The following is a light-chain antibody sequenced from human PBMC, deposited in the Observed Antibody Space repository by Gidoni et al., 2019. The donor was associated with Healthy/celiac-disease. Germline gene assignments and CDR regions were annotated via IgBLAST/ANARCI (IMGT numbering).Light chain of an antibody. CDR1: QSVLYSSNNKNY. CDR2: WAF. Sequence: DIVMTQSPDSLAVSLGERATINCQSSQSVLYSSNNKNYLAWYQQKPGQPPKLLIYWAFTREPGVPDRFSGSGSGTDFTLTISSLQAEDVAVYYCQQYYSTPRTFGQGTKVEIK. V-gene: IGKV4-1*01. CDR3: QQYYSTPRT. J-gene: IGKJ1*01.